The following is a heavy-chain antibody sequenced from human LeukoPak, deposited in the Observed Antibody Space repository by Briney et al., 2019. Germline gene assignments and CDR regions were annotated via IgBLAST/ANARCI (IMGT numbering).Heavy chain of an antibody. D-gene: IGHD6-6*01. J-gene: IGHJ6*03. CDR3: ARAGRPGNYYYYMDV. V-gene: IGHV4-59*01. Sequence: SESLSLTCSVSGGSISDYQWNWIRQTPGKGLEWIGHIHFSGSTKSTPSLKSRVTITVATSRTHFSLNLLSVTAADTAMYYCARAGRPGNYYYYMDVWGNGTMVTVSS. CDR1: GGSISDYQ. CDR2: IHFSGST.